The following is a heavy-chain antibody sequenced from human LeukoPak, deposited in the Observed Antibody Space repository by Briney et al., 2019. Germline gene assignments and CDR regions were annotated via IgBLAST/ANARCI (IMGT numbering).Heavy chain of an antibody. Sequence: ASVKVSCKSSGYTFTGYYMHWVRQAPGQGLEWMGWINPNSGGTNYAQKFQGRVTMTRDTSVSTAYMELNRLRSDDTGVYYCARDTTMITYWFDPWGQGTLVTVSS. CDR3: ARDTTMITYWFDP. CDR2: INPNSGGT. J-gene: IGHJ5*02. CDR1: GYTFTGYY. D-gene: IGHD5-18*01. V-gene: IGHV1-2*02.